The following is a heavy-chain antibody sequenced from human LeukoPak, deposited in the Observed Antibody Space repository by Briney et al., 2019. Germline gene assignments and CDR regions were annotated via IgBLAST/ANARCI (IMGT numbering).Heavy chain of an antibody. V-gene: IGHV1-18*01. CDR2: ISAYNGNT. CDR3: AAGNIVGATMGWCAFDI. J-gene: IGHJ3*02. D-gene: IGHD1-26*01. CDR1: GYTFTSYG. Sequence: GAPVEVSCKASGYTFTSYGISWGRQAPGQGLEWRGWISAYNGNTNYAQKLQGRVTMTTDTSTSTAYMELRSLRSDDTAVYYCAAGNIVGATMGWCAFDIWGQGTMVTVSS.